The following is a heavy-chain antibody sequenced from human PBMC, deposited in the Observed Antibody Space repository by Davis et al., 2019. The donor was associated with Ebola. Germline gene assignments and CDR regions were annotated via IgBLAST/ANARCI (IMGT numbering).Heavy chain of an antibody. CDR3: AKLAGITMISNLDY. J-gene: IGHJ4*02. D-gene: IGHD3-22*01. V-gene: IGHV3-23*01. CDR2: ISGSGGTT. CDR1: GFTFGSSA. Sequence: GESLKISCAASGFTFGSSAMSWVRQAPGKGLELVSVISGSGGTTYYADSGKGRFTISRDSSKNTLYLQMNSLRAEDTAVYYCAKLAGITMISNLDYWGQGTLVTVSS.